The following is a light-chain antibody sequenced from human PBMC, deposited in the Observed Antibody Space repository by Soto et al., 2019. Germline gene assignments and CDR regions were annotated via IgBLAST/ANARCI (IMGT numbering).Light chain of an antibody. Sequence: QAVVTQPPSVSGAPGQRVTISCTGSISNIGAGYDVHWYQQLPGTAPKLLIYGYTYRPSGVPDRFSGSKSGTSASLAITGLQAEDEADYYCQSYDSSLSARVFGGGTKLTVL. CDR1: ISNIGAGYD. CDR3: QSYDSSLSARV. V-gene: IGLV1-40*01. CDR2: GYT. J-gene: IGLJ2*01.